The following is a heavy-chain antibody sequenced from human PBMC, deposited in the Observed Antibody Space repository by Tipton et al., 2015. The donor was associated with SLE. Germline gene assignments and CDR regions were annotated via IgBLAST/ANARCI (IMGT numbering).Heavy chain of an antibody. D-gene: IGHD6-6*01. CDR1: GFSFTKWW. CDR2: ISSSGTYF. V-gene: IGHV3-21*04. Sequence: GSLRLSCAASGFSFTKWWMAWVRQTPGKGLQWVSSISSSGTYFYYADSVRGRFTISRDNANNSLYLQMNSLRPEDTALYHCARTSHEGFDPWGQGTLVTVSS. CDR3: ARTSHEGFDP. J-gene: IGHJ5*02.